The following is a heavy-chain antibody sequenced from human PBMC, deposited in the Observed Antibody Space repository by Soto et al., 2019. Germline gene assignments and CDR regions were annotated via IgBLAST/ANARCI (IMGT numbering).Heavy chain of an antibody. CDR2: IWYDGSNK. Sequence: GGSLRLSCAASGFTFSSYGMHWVRQAPGKGLEWVAVIWYDGSNKYYADSVKGRFTISRDNSKNTLYLQMNSLRAEDTAVYYCARDLSGDFWSGYYLDYWGQGTLVTVSS. D-gene: IGHD3-3*01. V-gene: IGHV3-33*01. CDR1: GFTFSSYG. CDR3: ARDLSGDFWSGYYLDY. J-gene: IGHJ4*02.